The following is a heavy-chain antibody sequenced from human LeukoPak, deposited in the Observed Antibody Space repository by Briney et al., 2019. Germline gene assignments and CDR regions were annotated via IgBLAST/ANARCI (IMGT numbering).Heavy chain of an antibody. CDR3: AGGHGTMIVHQ. Sequence: SQTLSLTCTVSGGSVSSGNYFWSWIRQHPGKGLEWIGYIYYSGSTYYNPSLKRRVTISVDTSENQFSLKLSSVTAADTAVYFCAGGHGTMIVHQWGQGTLVTVSA. D-gene: IGHD3-22*01. J-gene: IGHJ4*02. CDR2: IYYSGST. V-gene: IGHV4-31*03. CDR1: GGSVSSGNYF.